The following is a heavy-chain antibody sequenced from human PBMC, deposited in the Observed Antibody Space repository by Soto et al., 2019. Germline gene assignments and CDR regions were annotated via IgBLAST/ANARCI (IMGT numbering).Heavy chain of an antibody. J-gene: IGHJ6*02. CDR3: ARGGRYTYGYGDYSYGMDV. CDR2: ISGTGSRT. Sequence: GGSLRLSCAASGFSFGDYAMSWVRQAPGKGLEWVSGISGTGSRTSYADSVRGRFTISRDNVNNALSLQMDSLRAEDTAVYYCARGGRYTYGYGDYSYGMDVWGQGTTVTVSS. V-gene: IGHV3-23*01. D-gene: IGHD5-18*01. CDR1: GFSFGDYA.